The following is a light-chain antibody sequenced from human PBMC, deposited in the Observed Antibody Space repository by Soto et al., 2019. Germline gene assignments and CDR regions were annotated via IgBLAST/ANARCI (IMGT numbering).Light chain of an antibody. V-gene: IGLV1-44*01. CDR1: RSNIGTYT. CDR2: SNN. Sequence: QSVLTQPPSASGTPGQRVTISCSGSRSNIGTYTVNWYQRLPGTAPKLLIYSNNQRPPGVPDRFSASKSGTSASLAISGLQSEAEADYYCAAWDDSLNGYVFGTGTKVTVL. J-gene: IGLJ1*01. CDR3: AAWDDSLNGYV.